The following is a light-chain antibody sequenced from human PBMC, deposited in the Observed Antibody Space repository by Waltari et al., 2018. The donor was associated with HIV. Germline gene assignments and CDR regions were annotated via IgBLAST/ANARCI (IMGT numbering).Light chain of an antibody. CDR3: SSYAGSNNRWV. Sequence: QPPLTQPPSASGSPGPPFTISCPATSTHVGGYTYFSCYQTHPGKAPKLLIYEVSKRPSGVPDRFSGSKSGSTASLTVSGLQAEDEADYYCSSYAGSNNRWVFGGGTKLTAL. CDR1: STHVGGYTY. CDR2: EVS. V-gene: IGLV2-8*01. J-gene: IGLJ3*02.